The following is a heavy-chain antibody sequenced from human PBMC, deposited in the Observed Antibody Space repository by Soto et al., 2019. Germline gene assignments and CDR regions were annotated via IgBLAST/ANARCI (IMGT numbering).Heavy chain of an antibody. V-gene: IGHV1-2*02. CDR2: INPNTGAT. D-gene: IGHD3-22*01. CDR3: ARIPYCYDTGRTDYF. CDR1: GHPFLDFY. J-gene: IGHJ4*02. Sequence: QVQLVQSGAEVRKPGASVRVSCSPSGHPFLDFYVHWVRQAPGKGLEWLGWINPNTGATNYAQKFEGRVTVTRDMSINTAYMELTRLTSDDTAVYYCARIPYCYDTGRTDYFWGPGTLVTVSS.